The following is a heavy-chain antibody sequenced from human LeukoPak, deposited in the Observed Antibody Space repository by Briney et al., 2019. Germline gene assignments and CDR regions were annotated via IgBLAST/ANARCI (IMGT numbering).Heavy chain of an antibody. CDR1: GFTFSSYA. CDR2: ISGSGGST. D-gene: IGHD2-2*01. Sequence: KSGGSLRLSCAASGFTFSSYAMSWVRQAPGKGLEWVSAISGSGGSTYYADSVKGRFTISRDNAKNTLYLQMNSLRAEDTAVYYCAKDQGVVVVPAANAFDIWGQGTMVTVSS. CDR3: AKDQGVVVVPAANAFDI. V-gene: IGHV3-23*01. J-gene: IGHJ3*02.